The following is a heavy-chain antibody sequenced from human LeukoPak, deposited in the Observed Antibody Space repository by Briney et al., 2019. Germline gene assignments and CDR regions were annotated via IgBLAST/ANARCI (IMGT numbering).Heavy chain of an antibody. CDR3: VIQTYYYDSSGYYPHDAFDI. V-gene: IGHV4-38-2*01. Sequence: SETLSLTCAVSGFSISSGYYWGWIRRPPGKGLEWIGSIYHSGSTYYNPSLKSRVTISVDTSKNQFSLKLSSVTAADTAVYYCVIQTYYYDSSGYYPHDAFDIWGQGTMVTVSS. CDR1: GFSISSGYY. CDR2: IYHSGST. J-gene: IGHJ3*02. D-gene: IGHD3-22*01.